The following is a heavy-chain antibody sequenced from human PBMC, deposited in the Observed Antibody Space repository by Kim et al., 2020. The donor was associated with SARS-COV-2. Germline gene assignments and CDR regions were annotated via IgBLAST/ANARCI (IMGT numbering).Heavy chain of an antibody. V-gene: IGHV3-49*03. J-gene: IGHJ4*02. D-gene: IGHD5-18*01. CDR2: IRRNSYGGTT. Sequence: GGSLRLSCTASGFTFGDYAMSWFRQAPGKGLEWVGFIRRNSYGGTTEYAASVKGRFTISREDSKSIAYLQMNSLKTEDSGVYFCARVNTTMAYLLDYWGQGTLVTGSS. CDR1: GFTFGDYA. CDR3: ARVNTTMAYLLDY.